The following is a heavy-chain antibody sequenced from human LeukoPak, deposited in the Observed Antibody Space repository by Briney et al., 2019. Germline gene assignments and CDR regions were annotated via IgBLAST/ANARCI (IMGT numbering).Heavy chain of an antibody. D-gene: IGHD5-18*01. CDR1: GFTFSSYS. CDR3: ARDLGYSYELDY. V-gene: IGHV3-21*01. Sequence: GGSLRLSCAASGFTFSSYSMNWVRQAPGKGLEWVSSISSSSSYIYYADSVKGRFTISRDNAKNSLYLQMNSLRAEDTAVYYCARDLGYSYELDYRGQGTLVTVSS. J-gene: IGHJ4*02. CDR2: ISSSSSYI.